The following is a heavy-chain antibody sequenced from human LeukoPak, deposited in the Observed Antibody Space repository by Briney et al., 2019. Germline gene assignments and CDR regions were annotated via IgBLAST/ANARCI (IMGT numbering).Heavy chain of an antibody. J-gene: IGHJ4*02. Sequence: SETLSLTCTVSGGSIRSGGYYWSWIRQHPGKGLEWIGYIYYSGNTYYNPSLKSRFTISVDTSKNQFSLKLSSVTAADTAVYYCARDTPWGYFDWGQGTLVTVSS. V-gene: IGHV4-31*03. CDR1: GGSIRSGGYY. CDR3: ARDTPWGYFD. D-gene: IGHD3-9*01. CDR2: IYYSGNT.